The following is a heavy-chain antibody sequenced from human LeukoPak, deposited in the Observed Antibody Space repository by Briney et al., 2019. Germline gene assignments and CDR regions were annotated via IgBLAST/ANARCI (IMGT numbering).Heavy chain of an antibody. CDR2: ISYDGSNK. J-gene: IGHJ4*02. V-gene: IGHV3-30*07. Sequence: GGSLRLSCAASGFTFSSYAMHWVRQAPGKGLEWVAVISYDGSNKYYADSVKGRFTISRDNSKNTLYLQMNSLRAEDTAVYYCAKSGDGYNYEDYWGQGTLVTVSS. D-gene: IGHD5-24*01. CDR3: AKSGDGYNYEDY. CDR1: GFTFSSYA.